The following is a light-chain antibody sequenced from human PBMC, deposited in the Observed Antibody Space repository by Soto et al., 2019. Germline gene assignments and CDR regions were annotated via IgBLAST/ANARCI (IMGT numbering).Light chain of an antibody. CDR3: ASHTSSNTRV. CDR2: EVH. V-gene: IGLV2-14*03. Sequence: QSVLTRPASVSGSPGQSIAISCIGTSSVVGAYDYVSWYQQHPDRAPKLMVYEVHNRPSGVSNRFSGSKSVNTATLTISGLQPEDEADYYCASHTSSNTRVFGTGTKVTVL. CDR1: SSVVGAYDY. J-gene: IGLJ1*01.